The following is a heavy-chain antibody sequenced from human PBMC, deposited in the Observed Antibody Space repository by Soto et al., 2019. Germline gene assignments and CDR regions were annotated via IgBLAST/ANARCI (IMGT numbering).Heavy chain of an antibody. CDR3: AKLRGYSYGYNWFDP. CDR2: ISGSGGST. Sequence: GGSLRLSCAASGFTFSSYAMSWVRQAPGKGLEWVSAISGSGGSTYYADSVKGRLTISRDNSKNTLYLQMNSLRAEDTAVDYCAKLRGYSYGYNWFDPWGQGTLVTVSS. CDR1: GFTFSSYA. D-gene: IGHD5-18*01. J-gene: IGHJ5*02. V-gene: IGHV3-23*01.